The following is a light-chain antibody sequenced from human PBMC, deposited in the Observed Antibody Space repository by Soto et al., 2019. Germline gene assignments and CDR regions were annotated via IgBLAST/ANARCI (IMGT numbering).Light chain of an antibody. CDR1: QGISIY. Sequence: DIQMTQSPSSLSASVGDRVTITCRASQGISIYLAWYQQKPGKVPRLLIYAASTLQSGVPSRFSGSGSGTDFTLPISSLQPEDVAAYYCQNYNSAPRTFGQGTKVEIK. J-gene: IGKJ1*01. V-gene: IGKV1-27*01. CDR2: AAS. CDR3: QNYNSAPRT.